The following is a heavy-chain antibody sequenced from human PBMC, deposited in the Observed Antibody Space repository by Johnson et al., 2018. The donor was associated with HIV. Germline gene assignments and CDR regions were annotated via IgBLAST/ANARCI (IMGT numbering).Heavy chain of an antibody. Sequence: VQLVESGGGVERPGGSLRLSCAASGFTFDDHGMSWVRQVPGKGLEWVSGINWNGGSRAYADSVKGRFTLSRDNPKNSLYLQMNSLRAEDTAVYYCARDLGVDWSKGAFDIWGQGTMVTVSS. CDR3: ARDLGVDWSKGAFDI. CDR2: INWNGGSR. J-gene: IGHJ3*02. V-gene: IGHV3-20*04. CDR1: GFTFDDHG. D-gene: IGHD3/OR15-3a*01.